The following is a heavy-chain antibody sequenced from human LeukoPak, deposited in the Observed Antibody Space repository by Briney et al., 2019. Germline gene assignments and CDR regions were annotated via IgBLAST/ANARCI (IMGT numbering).Heavy chain of an antibody. D-gene: IGHD2-15*01. V-gene: IGHV5-51*01. CDR3: ARRWCSGSSCYSSFDY. CDR2: IYPGDSDT. Sequence: GESLKTSCKGFGYSFTSYSIAWVRQMPGKGLEWMGIIYPGDSDTRYSPSFQGQVTISADKSISTAYLQWSTLKASDTAMYYCARRWCSGSSCYSSFDYWGQGTLVTVSS. CDR1: GYSFTSYS. J-gene: IGHJ4*02.